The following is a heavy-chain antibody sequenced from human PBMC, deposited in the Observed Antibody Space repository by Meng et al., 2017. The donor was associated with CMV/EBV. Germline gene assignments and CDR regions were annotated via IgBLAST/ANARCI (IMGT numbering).Heavy chain of an antibody. J-gene: IGHJ4*02. V-gene: IGHV4-30-4*08. CDR3: ARDNRRGGVDY. Sequence: QVRLQAAGPGLVKPSQTLSPTCTVSGGSISSGDSYWSWIRQPPGKGLEWIGYIYYSGSTYYNPSLKSRVTISVDTSKNQFSLKLSSVTAADTAVYYCARDNRRGGVDYWGQGTLVTVSS. D-gene: IGHD3-3*01. CDR2: IYYSGST. CDR1: GGSISSGDSY.